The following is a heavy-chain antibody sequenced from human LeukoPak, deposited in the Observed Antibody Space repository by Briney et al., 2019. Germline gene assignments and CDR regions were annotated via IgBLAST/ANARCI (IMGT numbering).Heavy chain of an antibody. Sequence: PGRSLRLSCAASGFTLSSYWMHWVRQVPGKGLVWVARINPGVSSITYADSVKGRFTISRDNAKNTLYLQMDSLRAEDTGVYYCARSNQADDYWGQGTLVTVSS. CDR2: INPGVSSI. D-gene: IGHD1-14*01. CDR1: GFTLSSYW. J-gene: IGHJ4*02. CDR3: ARSNQADDY. V-gene: IGHV3-74*03.